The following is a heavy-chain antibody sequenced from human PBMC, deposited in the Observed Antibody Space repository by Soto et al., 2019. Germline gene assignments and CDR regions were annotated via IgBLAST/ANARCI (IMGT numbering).Heavy chain of an antibody. CDR2: IYYSGST. Sequence: SETLSLTCTVSGGSISSYYWSWIRQPPGKGLEWIGYIYYSGSTNYNPSLKSRVTISVDTSKNQFSLKLSSVTAADTAVYYCARHESLKIWSGKYWFDPWGQGTLVTVSS. CDR1: GGSISSYY. J-gene: IGHJ5*02. D-gene: IGHD3-3*01. V-gene: IGHV4-59*08. CDR3: ARHESLKIWSGKYWFDP.